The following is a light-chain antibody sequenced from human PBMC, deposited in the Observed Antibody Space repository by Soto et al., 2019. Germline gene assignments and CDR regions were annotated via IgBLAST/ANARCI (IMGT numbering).Light chain of an antibody. V-gene: IGLV2-14*01. CDR2: EVN. CDR3: SSYTKNQRL. CDR1: SGDIGGHNF. J-gene: IGLJ2*01. Sequence: QSALTQPASVSGSPGQSITISCTGASGDIGGHNFVSWYQQHPGEAPKLMIFEVNNRPSGVSTRFSGSKSGNSASLTISGLQPDDEAFYYCSSYTKNQRLFGGGTTLTVL.